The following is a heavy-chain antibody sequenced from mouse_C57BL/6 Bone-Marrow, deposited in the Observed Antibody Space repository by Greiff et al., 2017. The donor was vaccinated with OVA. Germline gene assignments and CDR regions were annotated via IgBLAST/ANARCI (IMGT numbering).Heavy chain of an antibody. V-gene: IGHV14-4*01. CDR3: TTVYDGYYNYYAMDY. Sequence: EVNVVESGAELVRPGASVKLSCTASGFNIKDDYMHWVKQRPEQGLEWIGWIDPENGDTEYASKFQGKATITADTSSNTAYLQLSSLTSEDTAVYYCTTVYDGYYNYYAMDYWGQGTSVTVSS. CDR1: GFNIKDDY. CDR2: IDPENGDT. D-gene: IGHD2-3*01. J-gene: IGHJ4*01.